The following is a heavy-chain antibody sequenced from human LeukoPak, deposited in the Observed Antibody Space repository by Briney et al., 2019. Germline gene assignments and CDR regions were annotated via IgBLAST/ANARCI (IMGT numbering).Heavy chain of an antibody. D-gene: IGHD3-3*01. V-gene: IGHV4-59*01. CDR1: GGSISGYY. CDR2: IYYSGST. CDR3: ARGHTILGFDP. Sequence: SETLSLTCTVSGGSISGYYWSWIRQPPGKGLEWIGYIYYSGSTNYNPSLKSRVTISVDTSKNQFSLKLSSVTAADTAVDYCARGHTILGFDPWGQGTLVTVSS. J-gene: IGHJ5*02.